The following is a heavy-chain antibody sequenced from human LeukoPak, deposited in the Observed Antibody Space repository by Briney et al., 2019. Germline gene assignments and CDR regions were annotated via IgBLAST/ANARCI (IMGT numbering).Heavy chain of an antibody. CDR1: GFTFSSYA. J-gene: IGHJ3*02. CDR3: ARDREGSDAFDI. D-gene: IGHD1-26*01. CDR2: ISGSGGST. Sequence: GGSLRLSCAASGFTFSSYAMSWVRQAPGKGLEWVSAISGSGGSTYYADSVKGRFTISRDNSKNTLYLQMNSLRAEDTAVYYCARDREGSDAFDIWGQGTMVTVSS. V-gene: IGHV3-23*01.